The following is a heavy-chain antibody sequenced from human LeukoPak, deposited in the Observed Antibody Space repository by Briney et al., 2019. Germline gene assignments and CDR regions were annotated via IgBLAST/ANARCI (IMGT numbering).Heavy chain of an antibody. Sequence: SETLSLTCTVSGGSMSSYYWSWIRQPPGKGLEWIGYIYYSGSTKYNPSLKSRVTISVDTSKNQFSLKLSSVTAADTAVYYCARDVYSSGWRMYYFDYWGQGTLVTVSS. CDR1: GGSMSSYY. CDR2: IYYSGST. J-gene: IGHJ4*02. D-gene: IGHD6-19*01. V-gene: IGHV4-59*12. CDR3: ARDVYSSGWRMYYFDY.